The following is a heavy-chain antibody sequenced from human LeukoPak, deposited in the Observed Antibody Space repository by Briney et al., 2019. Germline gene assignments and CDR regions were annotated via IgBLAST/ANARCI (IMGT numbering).Heavy chain of an antibody. V-gene: IGHV5-10-1*01. CDR1: GYSFTSYW. J-gene: IGHJ6*04. D-gene: IGHD2-15*01. CDR3: ARQHCSGGSCYSLDYYYYGMDV. Sequence: GESLKISCKGSGYSFTSYWISWVRQMPGKGLEWMGRIDPSDSYTNYSPSFQGHVTISADKSISTAYLQWSSLKAPDTAMYYCARQHCSGGSCYSLDYYYYGMDVWGKGTTVTVSS. CDR2: IDPSDSYT.